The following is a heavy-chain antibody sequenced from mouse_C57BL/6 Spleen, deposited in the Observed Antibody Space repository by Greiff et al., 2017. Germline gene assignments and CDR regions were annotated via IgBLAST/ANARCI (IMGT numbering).Heavy chain of an antibody. J-gene: IGHJ3*01. CDR2: IDPSDSYT. V-gene: IGHV1-50*01. Sequence: VQLQQPGAELVKPGASVKLSCKASGYTFTSYWMQWVKQRPGQGLEWIGEIDPSDSYTNYNQKFKGKSPVTVDTSSSPAYMQLSSLTSADSAVYYCARFLDGYYGDWFAYWGQGTLVTVSA. CDR1: GYTFTSYW. CDR3: ARFLDGYYGDWFAY. D-gene: IGHD2-3*01.